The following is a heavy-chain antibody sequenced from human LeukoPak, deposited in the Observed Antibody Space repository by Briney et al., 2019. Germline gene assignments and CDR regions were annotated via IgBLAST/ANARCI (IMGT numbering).Heavy chain of an antibody. J-gene: IGHJ4*02. Sequence: SETLSLTCTVSGGSISSSTYYWGWIRQPPGKGLEWIVNIYYSGITYYNPSLMSQVTMSVDTTKNQFSLKRNSVTAADTAVYYCARAAGFGENSYFDYWGQGTLVTVSS. D-gene: IGHD3-10*01. CDR3: ARAAGFGENSYFDY. V-gene: IGHV4-39*01. CDR1: GGSISSSTYY. CDR2: IYYSGIT.